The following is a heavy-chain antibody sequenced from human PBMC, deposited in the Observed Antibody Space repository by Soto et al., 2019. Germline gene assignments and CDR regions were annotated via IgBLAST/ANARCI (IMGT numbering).Heavy chain of an antibody. CDR3: ANPSSWYRHSYYYCMDV. CDR2: IIPILGIA. D-gene: IGHD6-13*01. V-gene: IGHV1-69*10. CDR1: GGTFSSYA. Sequence: ASVKVSCKASGGTFSSYAISWVRQAPGQGLEWMGGIIPILGIANYAQKFQGRVTITADKSTSTAYMELSSLRSEDTAMYYCANPSSWYRHSYYYCMDVWGQGTTVTVSS. J-gene: IGHJ6*02.